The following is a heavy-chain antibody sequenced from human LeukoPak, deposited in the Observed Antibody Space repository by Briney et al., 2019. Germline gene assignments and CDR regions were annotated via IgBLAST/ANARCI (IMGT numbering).Heavy chain of an antibody. Sequence: SETLSLTCTVSGGSISSNNYYWGWIRQPPGKGLEWIGSIYYSGSTYYNPSLKSRVTISVDTSKNQFSLKLSSVTAADTAVYYCARHGGHNPYYFDYWGQGTLVTVSS. V-gene: IGHV4-39*01. D-gene: IGHD3-16*01. J-gene: IGHJ4*02. CDR1: GGSISSNNYY. CDR3: ARHGGHNPYYFDY. CDR2: IYYSGST.